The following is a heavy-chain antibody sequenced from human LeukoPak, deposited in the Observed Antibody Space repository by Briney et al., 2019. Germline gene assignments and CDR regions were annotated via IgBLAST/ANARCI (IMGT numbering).Heavy chain of an antibody. J-gene: IGHJ4*02. V-gene: IGHV3-7*01. CDR3: VTKEPSTSGWSY. D-gene: IGHD6-19*01. Sequence: GGSLRLSCTASGFTFNRDWTAWVRQAPGKGLEWVANIKEDGSEKNYVDSVKGRFTISRDNVENSVYLQMNDLRAEDTGVYYCVTKEPSTSGWSYWGQGTLVTVSS. CDR1: GFTFNRDW. CDR2: IKEDGSEK.